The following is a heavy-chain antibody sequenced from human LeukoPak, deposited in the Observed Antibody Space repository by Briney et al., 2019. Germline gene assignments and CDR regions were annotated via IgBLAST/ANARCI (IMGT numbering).Heavy chain of an antibody. CDR2: ISSSSSTI. CDR1: GFTIRSYS. V-gene: IGHV3-48*04. D-gene: IGHD3-22*01. Sequence: GGSLRLSCAASGFTIRSYSMNWVRQAPGKGLEWVSYISSSSSTIYYADSVKGRFTMSRDNAKKSLYLQMNSLRAEDTAVYYCARAKFDSSRYYYRGFDIWGQGTMVTVSS. CDR3: ARAKFDSSRYYYRGFDI. J-gene: IGHJ3*02.